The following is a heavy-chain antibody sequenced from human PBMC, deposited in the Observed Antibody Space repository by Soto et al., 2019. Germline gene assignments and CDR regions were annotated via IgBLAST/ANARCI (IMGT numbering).Heavy chain of an antibody. CDR2: VDPIDSYV. CDR1: GYSFTDHW. D-gene: IGHD3-22*01. J-gene: IGHJ4*02. Sequence: EVQLVQSGAEVKKPGESLRISCRGSGYSFTDHWISWVRQRPGKGLEWMGRVDPIDSYVNYKPSYQGHVTIAADQSSSTAYLQWSSPRASGTAIYECASQDSSGSRPKGGYWGQGTGVTVS. CDR3: ASQDSSGSRPKGGY. V-gene: IGHV5-10-1*01.